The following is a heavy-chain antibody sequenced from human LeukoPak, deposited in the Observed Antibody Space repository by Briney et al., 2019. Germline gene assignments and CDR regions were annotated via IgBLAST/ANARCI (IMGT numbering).Heavy chain of an antibody. CDR2: TSSDLNVK. CDR1: GFTFRNYV. D-gene: IGHD3-22*01. Sequence: PGGSLGLSCAASGFTFRNYVIHWVRQAPGKGLEWVAVTSSDLNVKLYADSVKGRFTISRDNSKNTLYVQVNSLGTEDTAAYYCAKGSYYDSSGSFYFDYWGQGTLVTVSS. J-gene: IGHJ4*02. CDR3: AKGSYYDSSGSFYFDY. V-gene: IGHV3-30*18.